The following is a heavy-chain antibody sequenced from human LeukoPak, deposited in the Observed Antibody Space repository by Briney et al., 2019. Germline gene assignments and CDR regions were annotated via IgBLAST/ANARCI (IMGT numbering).Heavy chain of an antibody. Sequence: ASVKVSCKASGYTFTGYYMHWVRQAPGQGLEWMGLINPNSGGTNYAQKFQGRVTMTRDTSISTAYMELSRLRSDDTAVYYCAREFPYYDFWSGSNYYYYMDVWGKGTTVTVSS. J-gene: IGHJ6*03. CDR3: AREFPYYDFWSGSNYYYYMDV. D-gene: IGHD3-3*01. V-gene: IGHV1-2*02. CDR1: GYTFTGYY. CDR2: INPNSGGT.